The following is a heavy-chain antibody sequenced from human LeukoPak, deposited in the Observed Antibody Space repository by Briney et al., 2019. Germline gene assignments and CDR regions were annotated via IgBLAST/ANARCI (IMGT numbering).Heavy chain of an antibody. Sequence: SETPSLTCTVSGGSISSSSYYWGWTRQPPGKGLEWIGSIYYSGSTYYNPSLKSRVTISVDTSKNQFSLKLSSVTAADTAVYYCARAAQVLRYFDWSHYYYMDVWGKGTTVTISS. V-gene: IGHV4-39*01. CDR1: GGSISSSSYY. CDR2: IYYSGST. CDR3: ARAAQVLRYFDWSHYYYMDV. D-gene: IGHD3-9*01. J-gene: IGHJ6*03.